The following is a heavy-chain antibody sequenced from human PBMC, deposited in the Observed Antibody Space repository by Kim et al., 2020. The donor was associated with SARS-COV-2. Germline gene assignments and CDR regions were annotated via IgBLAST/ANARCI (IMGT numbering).Heavy chain of an antibody. CDR1: GFSFSSSE. CDR3: ATTTNTYSYYKYYMDV. Sequence: GGSLRLSCAASGFSFSSSEMHWVRQAPGKGLEWLSYISSSGRTIHYADSVKGRFTISRDNAKSSQYLQMNSLRAEDTAVYYCATTTNTYSYYKYYMDVWGKGTTVTVSS. J-gene: IGHJ6*03. V-gene: IGHV3-48*03. D-gene: IGHD4-4*01. CDR2: ISSSGRTI.